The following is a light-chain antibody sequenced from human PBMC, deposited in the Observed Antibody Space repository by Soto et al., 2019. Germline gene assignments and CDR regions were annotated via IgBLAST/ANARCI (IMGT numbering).Light chain of an antibody. V-gene: IGKV3D-20*02. CDR3: QQRSNWPPIT. CDR2: AAS. CDR1: QSVSANF. J-gene: IGKJ5*01. Sequence: EIVLTQSPGTLSLSPGERATLSCRASQSVSANFVAWYQQKPGQPPRLFIFAASGRAAGIPDRFSGSGSGTDFTLTISSLEPEDFAVYYCQQRSNWPPITFGQGTRLEIK.